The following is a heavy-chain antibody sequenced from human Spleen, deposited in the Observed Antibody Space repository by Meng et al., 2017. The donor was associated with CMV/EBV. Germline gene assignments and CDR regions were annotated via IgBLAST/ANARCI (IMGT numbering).Heavy chain of an antibody. Sequence: GGSLRLSCAASGFTFSSYSINWVRQAPGEGLEWVASISSSSIYIYYADSVRGRFTISRDNAKNSLYLQMNSLRAEDTAVYYCARETIAEGGDDAFDIWGQGTMVTVSS. D-gene: IGHD6-13*01. V-gene: IGHV3-21*01. CDR3: ARETIAEGGDDAFDI. J-gene: IGHJ3*02. CDR1: GFTFSSYS. CDR2: ISSSSIYI.